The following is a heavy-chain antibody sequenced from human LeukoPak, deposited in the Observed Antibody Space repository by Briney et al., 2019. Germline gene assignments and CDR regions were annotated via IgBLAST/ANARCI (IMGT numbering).Heavy chain of an antibody. J-gene: IGHJ6*02. CDR2: IYYTGST. V-gene: IGHV4-59*01. D-gene: IGHD5-12*01. CDR1: GGSISRDY. CDR3: ARVTYSGYEMEYYGMDV. Sequence: SETLSLTCTVSGGSISRDYWSWIRQPPGKGLEWIGYIYYTGSTNYDPSLKSRVTISVDTSKNQFSLKLSSVTAADTAVYYCARVTYSGYEMEYYGMDVWGQGTTVTVSS.